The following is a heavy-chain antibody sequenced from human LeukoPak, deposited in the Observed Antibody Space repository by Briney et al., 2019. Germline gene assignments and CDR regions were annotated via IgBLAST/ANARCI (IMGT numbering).Heavy chain of an antibody. V-gene: IGHV1-2*02. CDR1: GYTFTGYY. CDR3: ARSRPSGTQRWFDP. J-gene: IGHJ5*02. Sequence: ASVKVSCKASGYTFTGYYMHWVRQAPGQGLEWMGWINPNSGGADYAQKFQGRVTMTRDTSISTAYMELSRLRSDDTAVYYCARSRPSGTQRWFDPWGQGTLVTVSS. D-gene: IGHD1-1*01. CDR2: INPNSGGA.